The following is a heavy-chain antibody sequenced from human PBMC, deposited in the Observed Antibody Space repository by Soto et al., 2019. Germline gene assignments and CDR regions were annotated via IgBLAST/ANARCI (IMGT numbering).Heavy chain of an antibody. Sequence: GGSLSLSCEAYGFTFSSYGMHWVRQAPGKGLEWVAVISYDGSNKYYADSVKGRFTISRDNSKNTLYLQMNSLRAEDTAVYYCAKDFIRHIVVVTAIDYWGQGTLVTVSS. CDR1: GFTFSSYG. V-gene: IGHV3-30*18. CDR2: ISYDGSNK. J-gene: IGHJ4*02. D-gene: IGHD2-21*02. CDR3: AKDFIRHIVVVTAIDY.